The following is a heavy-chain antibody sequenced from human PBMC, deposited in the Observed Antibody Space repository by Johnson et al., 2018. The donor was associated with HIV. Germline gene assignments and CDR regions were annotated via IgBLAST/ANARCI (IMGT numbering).Heavy chain of an antibody. CDR3: ARERAVTTKGYDEDAVDI. D-gene: IGHD4-17*01. J-gene: IGHJ3*02. CDR2: IWYDGSTQ. Sequence: QVQLVESGGGVVQPGRSLRLSCAASGFTFSSYGMHWVRQAPGKGLEWVAVIWYDGSTQYYADSVKGRFTISRDNSKNTLYLQMSSLRAEDTALYYCARERAVTTKGYDEDAVDIWGQGTMVTVSS. V-gene: IGHV3-33*08. CDR1: GFTFSSYG.